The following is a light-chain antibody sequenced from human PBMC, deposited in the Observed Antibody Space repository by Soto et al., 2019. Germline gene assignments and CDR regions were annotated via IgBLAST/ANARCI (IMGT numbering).Light chain of an antibody. V-gene: IGKV1-33*01. J-gene: IGKJ4*01. Sequence: DIQTTQSPSSLSASVGDRVTITCQASQDINNYLNWYQQKPGKAPKLLIYGASNLETGVPSRFSGSGYGTHFTFTITSLQPEDFATYYCQQYDSLAQCTFGGGTKVEIE. CDR1: QDINNY. CDR2: GAS. CDR3: QQYDSLAQCT.